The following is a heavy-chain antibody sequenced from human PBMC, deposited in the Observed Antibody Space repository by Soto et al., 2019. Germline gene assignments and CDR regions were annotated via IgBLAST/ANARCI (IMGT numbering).Heavy chain of an antibody. Sequence: GGSLRLSCAVSGLNVAITWMHWVRQVPGQGLVWVSRTNNDGSGTSYAESVGGRFTISRDNAKNMVYLQMNSLRAEDTAVYYCATVFEYWGQGT. J-gene: IGHJ4*02. CDR3: ATVFEY. CDR2: TNNDGSGT. CDR1: GLNVAITW. V-gene: IGHV3-74*01.